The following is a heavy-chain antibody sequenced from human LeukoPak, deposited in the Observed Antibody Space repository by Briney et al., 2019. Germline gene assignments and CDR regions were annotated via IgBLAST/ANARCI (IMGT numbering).Heavy chain of an antibody. J-gene: IGHJ4*02. CDR3: ARVPHAMVRGVIITEFYFDY. CDR1: GLTFSSYS. D-gene: IGHD3-10*01. Sequence: GGSLRLSCAASGLTFSSYSMNWVRQAPGKGLEWVSSISSSRNYIYYADSVKGRFTISRDNAKNSLYLQMTSLRAEDTAVYYCARVPHAMVRGVIITEFYFDYWGQGTLVTVSS. V-gene: IGHV3-21*01. CDR2: ISSSRNYI.